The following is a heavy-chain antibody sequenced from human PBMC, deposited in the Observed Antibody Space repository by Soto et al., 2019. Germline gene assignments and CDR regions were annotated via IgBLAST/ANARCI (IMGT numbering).Heavy chain of an antibody. D-gene: IGHD3-3*01. Sequence: ASVKVSCKPSGYTFINYGISWVRQAPGQGLEWMGWISGYNGNTNYAQKVQGRVTMTTDPSTRTAYMELRSLRSDDTAVYYCARDNCGRRGYFDSWGQGTRVTVSS. CDR3: ARDNCGRRGYFDS. CDR1: GYTFINYG. V-gene: IGHV1-18*04. J-gene: IGHJ4*02. CDR2: ISGYNGNT.